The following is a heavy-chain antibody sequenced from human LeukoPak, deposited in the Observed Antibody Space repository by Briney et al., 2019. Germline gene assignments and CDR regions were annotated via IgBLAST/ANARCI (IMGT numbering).Heavy chain of an antibody. D-gene: IGHD1-1*01. Sequence: SETLSLTCTVSGGSVSSNYWTWIRQPPGKGLEWIGYISYSGSPNYNASLKSRVTISLDMSKKQFSLRLTSVTAADTAVYYCARHADNSLYRFDYWGQGTLVTVSS. CDR2: ISYSGSP. V-gene: IGHV4-59*08. J-gene: IGHJ4*02. CDR3: ARHADNSLYRFDY. CDR1: GGSVSSNY.